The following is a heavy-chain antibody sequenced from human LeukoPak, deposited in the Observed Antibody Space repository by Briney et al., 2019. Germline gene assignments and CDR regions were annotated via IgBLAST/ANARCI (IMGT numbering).Heavy chain of an antibody. CDR2: ISSSSSYI. CDR3: ASRRGITIQH. J-gene: IGHJ1*01. CDR1: GFTFISYC. V-gene: IGHV3-21*04. Sequence: GGSLRLSCAASGFTFISYCMNWVRQAPGKGLEWVSSISSSSSYIYYADSVKGRFTISRDNAKKSLYLQMNSLRAEDTAVYYCASRRGITIQHWGQGTLVTVSS. D-gene: IGHD3-10*01.